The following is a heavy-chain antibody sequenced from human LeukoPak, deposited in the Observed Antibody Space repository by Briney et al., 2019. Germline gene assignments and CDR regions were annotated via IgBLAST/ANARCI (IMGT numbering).Heavy chain of an antibody. J-gene: IGHJ4*02. CDR3: ARDSPSDIVVALDY. CDR2: ISYDGSNK. V-gene: IGHV3-30-3*01. CDR1: GFTFSSYA. Sequence: GGSLRLSCAASGFTFSSYAMHWVRQAPGKGLEWVAVISYDGSNKYYADSVKGRFTISRDNSKNTLYLQMNSLRAEDTAVYYCARDSPSDIVVALDYWGQGTLVTVSS. D-gene: IGHD2-2*01.